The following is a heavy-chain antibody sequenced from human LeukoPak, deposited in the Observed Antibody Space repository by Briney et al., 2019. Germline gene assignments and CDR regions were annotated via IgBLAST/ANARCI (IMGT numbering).Heavy chain of an antibody. J-gene: IGHJ3*02. CDR2: IKKDGSEK. Sequence: GGSLRLSCAASGFTFSNYWMTWVRQAPGKGLEWVANIKKDGSEKNYVDSVKGRFTISRDNAKNSLYLQMNSLRAEDTAVYYCARALKGAFDIWGQGTMVTVSS. V-gene: IGHV3-7*01. CDR1: GFTFSNYW. CDR3: ARALKGAFDI.